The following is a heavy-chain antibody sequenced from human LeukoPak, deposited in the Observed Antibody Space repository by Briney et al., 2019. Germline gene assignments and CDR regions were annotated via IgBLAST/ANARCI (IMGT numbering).Heavy chain of an antibody. Sequence: ASVKVSCKASGGTFSSYAISWVRQAPGQGLEWMGGIIPIFGTANYAQKFQGRVTITADESTSTAYMELSSLRSEDTAVYYCARVVRNYYDSSGYSENFDYWGQGTLVTVSS. CDR3: ARVVRNYYDSSGYSENFDY. CDR2: IIPIFGTA. V-gene: IGHV1-69*01. D-gene: IGHD3-22*01. CDR1: GGTFSSYA. J-gene: IGHJ4*02.